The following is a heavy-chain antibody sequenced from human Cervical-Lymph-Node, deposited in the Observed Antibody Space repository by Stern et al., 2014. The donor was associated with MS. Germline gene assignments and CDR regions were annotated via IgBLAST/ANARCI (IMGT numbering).Heavy chain of an antibody. CDR2: IREDGRDQ. CDR3: AGDKAPVGANWFDP. J-gene: IGHJ5*02. V-gene: IGHV3-7*01. CDR1: GFTFSAYW. D-gene: IGHD4/OR15-4a*01. Sequence: EVQLVESGGGLVQPGGSLRLSCAASGFTFSAYWMTWVRQAPGKRLEWVANIREDGRDQYYADSVEGRFTISRDNPRNSLYLQMNSLRAEDTAIYYCAGDKAPVGANWFDPWGQGTLVIVSS.